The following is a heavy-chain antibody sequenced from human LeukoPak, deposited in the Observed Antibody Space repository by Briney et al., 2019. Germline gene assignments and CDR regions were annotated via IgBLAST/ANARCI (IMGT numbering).Heavy chain of an antibody. CDR1: QFTFSNYW. D-gene: IGHD5-18*01. CDR2: INSGGSST. Sequence: GGSLRLSCAASQFTFSNYWMHWVRHAPGKGLVWLSYINSGGSSTTYADSVKGRFTISRDNAKNTLYLQMNSLRAEDMAVYYCARGGYGTGIDYWGQGALVTVSS. J-gene: IGHJ4*02. V-gene: IGHV3-74*01. CDR3: ARGGYGTGIDY.